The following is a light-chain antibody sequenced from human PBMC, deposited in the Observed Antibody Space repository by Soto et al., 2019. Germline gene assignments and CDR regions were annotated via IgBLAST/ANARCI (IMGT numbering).Light chain of an antibody. V-gene: IGKV1-8*01. CDR1: QGISSY. Sequence: AIRMTQSPSSFSASTGDRVTIXXRASQGISSYLAWYQQKPGKAPNIXIYAASRLQSGIPSRFSGSGSETDFTLTISSLQPEDFATYYCQQSYSTPWTFGQGTKVDIK. CDR3: QQSYSTPWT. CDR2: AAS. J-gene: IGKJ1*01.